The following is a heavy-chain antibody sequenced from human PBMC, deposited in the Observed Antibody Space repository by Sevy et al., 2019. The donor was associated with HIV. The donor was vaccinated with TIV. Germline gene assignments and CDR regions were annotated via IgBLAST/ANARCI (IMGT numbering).Heavy chain of an antibody. CDR2: ISSSSSYI. V-gene: IGHV3-21*01. CDR1: GLTFSSYS. J-gene: IGHJ5*02. CDR3: ARGYSSGGSWFDP. Sequence: GGSLRLSCAASGLTFSSYSMNWVRQAPGKGLEWVSAISSSSSYIYYADSVKGRFTISRDNAKNSLYLQMNSLRAEDTAVYYSARGYSSGGSWFDPWGQRTLVTVSS. D-gene: IGHD6-19*01.